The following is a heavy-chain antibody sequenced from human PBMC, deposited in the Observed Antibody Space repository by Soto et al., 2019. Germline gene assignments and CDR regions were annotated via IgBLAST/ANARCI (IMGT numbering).Heavy chain of an antibody. D-gene: IGHD3-22*01. CDR3: ARTHYSDSSRTDC. CDR1: SGSIRSGDSY. J-gene: IGHJ4*02. Sequence: SETLSLTCTVSSGSIRSGDSYWSLILQPPGKGLEWIGYIYYSGTTYYNPSLKSRVTISVDTSKNQFSLNLSSVTAADTAVYYCARTHYSDSSRTDCWGQGTLVTVSS. V-gene: IGHV4-30-4*01. CDR2: IYYSGTT.